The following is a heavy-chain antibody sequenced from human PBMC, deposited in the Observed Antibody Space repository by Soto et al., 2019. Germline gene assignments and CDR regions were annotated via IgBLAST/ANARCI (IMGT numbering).Heavy chain of an antibody. CDR1: GYTFTSYY. J-gene: IGHJ6*02. V-gene: IGHV1-46*01. D-gene: IGHD3-16*02. CDR3: AIVSRLGELSKSGMDV. CDR2: INPSGGST. Sequence: ASVKVSCKVSGYTFTSYYMHWVRQAPGQGLEWMGIINPSGGSTSYAQKFQGRVTMTRDTSTSTVYMELSSLRSEDTAVYYCAIVSRLGELSKSGMDVWGQGTTVTVSS.